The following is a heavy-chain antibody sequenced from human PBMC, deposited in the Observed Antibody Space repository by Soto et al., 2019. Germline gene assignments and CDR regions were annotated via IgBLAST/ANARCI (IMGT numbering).Heavy chain of an antibody. CDR3: ARGEDDGDMWGGGYLDS. CDR2: LSSDGGNT. D-gene: IGHD2-21*02. Sequence: EVQLVESGEGLVQPGGSLRLSCAASGFIFSNYAMHWVRQAPGKGPQYVSGLSSDGGNTYYADSVKGRFTISRDKSKNTVYLQMGSLRAEDTAVYYCARGEDDGDMWGGGYLDSWGQGTLVTVSS. J-gene: IGHJ4*02. CDR1: GFIFSNYA. V-gene: IGHV3-64*02.